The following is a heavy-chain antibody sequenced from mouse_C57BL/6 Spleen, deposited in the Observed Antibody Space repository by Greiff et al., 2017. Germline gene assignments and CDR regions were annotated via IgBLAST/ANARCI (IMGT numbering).Heavy chain of an antibody. D-gene: IGHD2-4*01. CDR1: GYTFTSYW. CDR2: IYPGSGST. J-gene: IGHJ4*01. Sequence: VQLQQPGAELVKPGASVKMSCKASGYTFTSYWITWVKQRPGQGLEWIGDIYPGSGSTNYNEKFKSKATLTVDTSSSTAYMQLSSLTSEDSAVYYCARPYDYDGYYYAMDYWGQGTSVTVSS. V-gene: IGHV1-55*01. CDR3: ARPYDYDGYYYAMDY.